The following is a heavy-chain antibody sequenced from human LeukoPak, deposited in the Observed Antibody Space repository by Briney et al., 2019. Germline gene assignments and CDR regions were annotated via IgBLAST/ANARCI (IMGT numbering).Heavy chain of an antibody. CDR2: IYYSGST. Sequence: PSQTLSLTCTVSGGSISSGGYYWSWIRQPPGKGLEWIGYIYYSGSTNYNPSLKSRVTISVDTSKNQFSLKLSSVTAADTAVYYCGLSVRNSGSYEFDYWGQGTLVTVSS. D-gene: IGHD1-26*01. CDR3: GLSVRNSGSYEFDY. V-gene: IGHV4-61*08. CDR1: GGSISSGGYY. J-gene: IGHJ4*02.